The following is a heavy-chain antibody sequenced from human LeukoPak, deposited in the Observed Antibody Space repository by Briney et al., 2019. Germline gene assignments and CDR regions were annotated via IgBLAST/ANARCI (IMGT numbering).Heavy chain of an antibody. D-gene: IGHD3-10*01. CDR1: GGTFSSYA. Sequence: ASVKVSCKASGGTFSSYAISGVGQAPGQGLEWMGGIIHIFGTANYAQKFQGRVTITPDESTSTAYMELSSLRSEDTAVYYCARGITMVRTRGYYGMDVWGQGTTVTVPS. CDR3: ARGITMVRTRGYYGMDV. V-gene: IGHV1-69*13. J-gene: IGHJ6*02. CDR2: IIHIFGTA.